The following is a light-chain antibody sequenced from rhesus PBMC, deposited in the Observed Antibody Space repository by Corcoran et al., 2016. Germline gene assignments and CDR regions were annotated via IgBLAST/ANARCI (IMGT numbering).Light chain of an antibody. CDR1: QSVSSS. Sequence: IVLTQSPATLSLSPGERATLSCRASQSVSSSLAWYQQKPEQAPRLLISGASSRATGIPDRFSGSGSGTHFTLTISSLEPEDFAVYYCQQYSNWPTFGPGTKLDIK. J-gene: IGKJ3*01. CDR2: GAS. V-gene: IGKV3-42*03. CDR3: QQYSNWPT.